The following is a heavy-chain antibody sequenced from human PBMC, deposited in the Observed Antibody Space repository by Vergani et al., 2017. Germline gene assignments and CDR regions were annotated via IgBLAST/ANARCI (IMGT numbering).Heavy chain of an antibody. CDR3: ARDGLLAKRGYAYEGPYYMDV. J-gene: IGHJ6*03. CDR2: IRSKAYGGTT. Sequence: EVQLVESGGGLVQPGRSLRLSCTASGFTFGDYAMSWFRPAPGKGLGWVGFIRSKAYGGTTEYAASVNGRVTISRDDSNSIAYLQMNSLKTEDTAVYYCARDGLLAKRGYAYEGPYYMDVWGKGP. CDR1: GFTFGDYA. D-gene: IGHD5-18*01. V-gene: IGHV3-49*03.